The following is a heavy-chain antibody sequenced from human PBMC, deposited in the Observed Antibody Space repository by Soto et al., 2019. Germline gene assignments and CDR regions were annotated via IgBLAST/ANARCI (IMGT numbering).Heavy chain of an antibody. D-gene: IGHD1-26*01. V-gene: IGHV3-30*18. CDR1: GFTFSSYG. J-gene: IGHJ1*01. CDR2: ISYDGSNK. CDR3: AKDPTEWELPQYFQH. Sequence: GGSLRLSCAASGFTFSSYGMHWVRQAPGKGLEWVAVISYDGSNKYYADSVKGRFTISRDNSKNTLYLQMNSLRAEDTAVYYCAKDPTEWELPQYFQHWGQGTLVTVSS.